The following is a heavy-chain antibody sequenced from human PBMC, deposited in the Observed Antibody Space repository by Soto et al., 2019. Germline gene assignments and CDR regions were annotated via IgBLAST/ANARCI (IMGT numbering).Heavy chain of an antibody. Sequence: ASVKVSCKASGYSFTSYAIHWMRQAPGQRLEWMGWINAGNGNTKVPQKFQDRVTFTRDTSASTVYMEVRSLRSDDTAVYYCARDRPTSSIRARDYYYAMDVWGQGTTVTVSS. CDR1: GYSFTSYA. CDR3: ARDRPTSSIRARDYYYAMDV. CDR2: INAGNGNT. J-gene: IGHJ6*02. D-gene: IGHD6-6*01. V-gene: IGHV1-3*01.